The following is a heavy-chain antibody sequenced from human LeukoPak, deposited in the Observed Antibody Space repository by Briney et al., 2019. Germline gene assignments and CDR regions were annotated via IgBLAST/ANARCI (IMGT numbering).Heavy chain of an antibody. V-gene: IGHV4-39*01. CDR3: ARTQRYYDFWSGYYIGEAGFDY. J-gene: IGHJ4*02. CDR1: GGSISSSSYY. D-gene: IGHD3-3*01. CDR2: IYYSGST. Sequence: SETLSLTCTVSGGSISSSSYYWGWIRQPPGKGLEWIGSIYYSGSTYYNPSLKSRVTISVDTSKNQFSLKLSSVTAADTAVYYCARTQRYYDFWSGYYIGEAGFDYWGQGTLVTVSS.